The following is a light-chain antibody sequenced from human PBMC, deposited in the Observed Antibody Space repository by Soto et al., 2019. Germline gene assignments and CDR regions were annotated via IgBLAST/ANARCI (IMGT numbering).Light chain of an antibody. J-gene: IGKJ5*01. CDR2: AAS. CDR3: QQYDSSPIA. CDR1: QSVRSY. V-gene: IGKV3-20*01. Sequence: EIVLTQSPGTLSLSPGERATLSCRASQSVRSYLAWYQQRPGQAPRLLIYAASNRATGVPDRFSGSGSGTDFTLTITGLEPEDFAVYYCQQYDSSPIAFGQGTRLEIK.